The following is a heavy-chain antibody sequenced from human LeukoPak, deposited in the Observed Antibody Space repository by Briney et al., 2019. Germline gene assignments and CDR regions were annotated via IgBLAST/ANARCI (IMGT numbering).Heavy chain of an antibody. Sequence: ASVKVSCKASGYTFTSYYMHWVRQAPGKGLEWMGWISAYNGNTNYAQKLQGRVTMTTDTSTSTAYMELRSLRSEDTAVYYCASWVAATYFDYWGQGTLVTVSS. CDR3: ASWVAATYFDY. D-gene: IGHD2-15*01. V-gene: IGHV1-18*04. J-gene: IGHJ4*02. CDR2: ISAYNGNT. CDR1: GYTFTSYY.